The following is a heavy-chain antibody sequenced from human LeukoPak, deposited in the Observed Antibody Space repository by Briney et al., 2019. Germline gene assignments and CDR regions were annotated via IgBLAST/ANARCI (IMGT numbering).Heavy chain of an antibody. J-gene: IGHJ4*02. D-gene: IGHD3-22*01. CDR1: GGSFGGYY. CDR3: ARGGYFDSSGYPNPLDS. V-gene: IGHV4-34*01. CDR2: INHSGST. Sequence: SETLSLTCAVYGGSFGGYYWTWIRQPPGKGPEWIGEINHSGSTNYNPSLKRRAIMSVDTAKNQFSLKLNSVSAADTAMYYCARGGYFDSSGYPNPLDSWGQGTLVTVSS.